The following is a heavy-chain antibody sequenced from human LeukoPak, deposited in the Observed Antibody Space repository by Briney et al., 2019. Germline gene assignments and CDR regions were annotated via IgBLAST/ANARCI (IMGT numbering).Heavy chain of an antibody. V-gene: IGHV3-74*01. CDR2: INSDGSST. Sequence: GGSLRLSCAASGFTFSSYWMPWVRQAPGKGLVWVSRINSDGSSTSYADSVKGRFTISRDNAKNSLYLQMNSLRAEDTAVYYCARDRGCSSTSCYVYYYYYGMDVWGQGTTVTVSS. CDR1: GFTFSSYW. CDR3: ARDRGCSSTSCYVYYYYYGMDV. D-gene: IGHD2-2*01. J-gene: IGHJ6*02.